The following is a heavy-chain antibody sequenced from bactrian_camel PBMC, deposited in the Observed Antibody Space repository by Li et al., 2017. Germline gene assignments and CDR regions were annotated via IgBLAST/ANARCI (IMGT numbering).Heavy chain of an antibody. Sequence: HVQLVESGGGSVQAGGSLRLSCVASGSTHMRYCMAWFRQAPGKEREGIAGVDSDGSISYSDSVKGRFTVSQDNAKNTMYLQLSDLKPEDTAMYYCSKARAPHTVSHSDDHLRGQGTQVTVS. CDR1: GSTHMRYC. D-gene: IGHD4*01. CDR3: SKARAPHTVSHSDDHL. J-gene: IGHJ4*01. CDR2: VDSDGSIS. V-gene: IGHV3S6*01.